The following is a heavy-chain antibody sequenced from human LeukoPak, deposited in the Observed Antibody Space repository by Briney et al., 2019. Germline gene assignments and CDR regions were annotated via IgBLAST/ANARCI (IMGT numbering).Heavy chain of an antibody. D-gene: IGHD3-16*01. Sequence: SETLSLTCTVSGGSTSSHFWTCIRQPPGKGLEWLGYVYNTGSTTYNPSLQSRVTMTLDASKNQFYLKLTSVTAADTAVYFCARDDYGVFDAFDVWGQGTVVTVSS. CDR3: ARDDYGVFDAFDV. J-gene: IGHJ3*01. CDR1: GGSTSSHF. V-gene: IGHV4-59*08. CDR2: VYNTGST.